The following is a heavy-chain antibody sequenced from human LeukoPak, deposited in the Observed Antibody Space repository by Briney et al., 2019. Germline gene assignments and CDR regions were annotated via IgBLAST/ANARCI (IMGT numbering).Heavy chain of an antibody. CDR2: IYYSGST. J-gene: IGHJ1*01. V-gene: IGHV4-39*07. CDR3: ARVRTGYFQD. Sequence: SETLSLTCTVSGGSISSSSYFWGWIRQPPGTGLEWIGSIYYSGSTYYNPSLKSRVTISVDTSKNQFSLKLSSVTAADTAVYYCARVRTGYFQDWGQGTLVTVSS. D-gene: IGHD3/OR15-3a*01. CDR1: GGSISSSSYF.